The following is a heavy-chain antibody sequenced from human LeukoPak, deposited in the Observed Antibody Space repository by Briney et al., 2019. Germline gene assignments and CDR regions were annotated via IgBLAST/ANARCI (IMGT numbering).Heavy chain of an antibody. Sequence: PGGSLRLSCAASGVTFSNAWMSWVRQAPGKGLEWVGRIKSKTDGGTTDYAAPVKGRFTISRDDSKNTLYLQMNSLKTQDTALYYCTPEVWLVLFDSCGQGTLVTVSS. D-gene: IGHD6-19*01. V-gene: IGHV3-15*01. CDR3: TPEVWLVLFDS. CDR2: IKSKTDGGTT. CDR1: GVTFSNAW. J-gene: IGHJ4*02.